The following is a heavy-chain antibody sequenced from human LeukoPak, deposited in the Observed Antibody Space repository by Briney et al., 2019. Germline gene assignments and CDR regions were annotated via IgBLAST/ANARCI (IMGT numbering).Heavy chain of an antibody. D-gene: IGHD3-3*01. J-gene: IGHJ6*03. Sequence: AGGSLRLSCAASGFTFSSYSMNWVRQAPGKGLGWVSSISSSSRYIYYADSVKGRFTISRDNAKNSLYLQMNSLRAEDTAVYYCAREASTFGVVTIYYYYMDVWGKGTTVTVSS. CDR1: GFTFSSYS. CDR3: AREASTFGVVTIYYYYMDV. V-gene: IGHV3-21*01. CDR2: ISSSSRYI.